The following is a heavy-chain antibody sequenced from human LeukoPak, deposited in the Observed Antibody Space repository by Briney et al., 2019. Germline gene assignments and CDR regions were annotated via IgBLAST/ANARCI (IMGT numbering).Heavy chain of an antibody. CDR2: IKQDGSEK. J-gene: IGHJ4*02. CDR3: ARGPHGGDSSGYYSDY. V-gene: IGHV3-7*01. Sequence: PGGSLRLSCAASGFTFSSYWMSWVRQAPGKGLGWVANIKQDGSEKYYVDSVKGRFTISRDNAKNSLYLQMNSLRAEDTAVYYCARGPHGGDSSGYYSDYWGQGTLVTVSS. D-gene: IGHD3-22*01. CDR1: GFTFSSYW.